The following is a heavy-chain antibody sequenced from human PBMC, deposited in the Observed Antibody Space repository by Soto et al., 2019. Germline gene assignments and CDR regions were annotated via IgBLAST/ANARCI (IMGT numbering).Heavy chain of an antibody. CDR2: LYYSGST. V-gene: IGHV4-39*01. CDR1: GCSISSSREY. D-gene: IGHD3-22*01. Sequence: AETLSFSCTVSGCSISSSREYWVCGAQGPGKWLELIGSLYYSGSTYYNPSLKSRVTISVDTSKNQFSLKLSSVTAADTAVYYCARQSRYYYDSSGSYLPRNFDYWGQGTLVTVSS. CDR3: ARQSRYYYDSSGSYLPRNFDY. J-gene: IGHJ4*02.